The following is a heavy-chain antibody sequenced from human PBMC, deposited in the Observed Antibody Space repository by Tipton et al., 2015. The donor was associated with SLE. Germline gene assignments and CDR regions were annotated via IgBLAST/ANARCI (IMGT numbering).Heavy chain of an antibody. V-gene: IGHV3-21*04. CDR2: ISSSSSNT. CDR1: IFTFSTYD. Sequence: GSLRLSCAASIFTFSTYDMNWVRQAPGKGLEWISSISSSSSNTYYADSVKGRFTISRDNAKNSLFLQMNSLRAEDTAVYYCASGFDYWGQGTLVTVSS. J-gene: IGHJ4*02. CDR3: ASGFDY.